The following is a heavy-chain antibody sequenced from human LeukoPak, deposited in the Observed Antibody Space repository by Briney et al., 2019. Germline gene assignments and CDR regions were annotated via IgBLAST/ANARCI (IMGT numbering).Heavy chain of an antibody. Sequence: ASVKVSCKASGYTFTGYYMHWVRQAPGQGLECMGWINPNSGGTNYAQKFQGRVTMTSDTSISTAYMELSRLRSDDTAVYFCARGAPAAGDDPFDIWGQGTMVTVSS. CDR1: GYTFTGYY. J-gene: IGHJ3*02. CDR3: ARGAPAAGDDPFDI. V-gene: IGHV1-2*02. D-gene: IGHD6-25*01. CDR2: INPNSGGT.